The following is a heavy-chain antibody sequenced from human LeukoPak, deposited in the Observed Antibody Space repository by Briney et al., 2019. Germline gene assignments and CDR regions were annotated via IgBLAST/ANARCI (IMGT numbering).Heavy chain of an antibody. CDR2: IIPIFGTT. CDR3: AGTTVTPYYYFMDV. D-gene: IGHD4-17*01. Sequence: GSSVKVSCKASGGTFSTYAISWVRQAPGQGLEWMGGIIPIFGTTNCAQKFQGRVTITADKSTSTAYMELSTLRSEDTAVYYCAGTTVTPYYYFMDVWGKGTTVTVSS. J-gene: IGHJ6*03. V-gene: IGHV1-69*06. CDR1: GGTFSTYA.